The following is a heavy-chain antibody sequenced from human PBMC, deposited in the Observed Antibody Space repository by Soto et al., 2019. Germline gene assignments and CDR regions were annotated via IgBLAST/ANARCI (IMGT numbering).Heavy chain of an antibody. CDR2: IYYSGST. D-gene: IGHD3-10*01. CDR1: GGSISSSSYY. J-gene: IGHJ3*02. Sequence: SETLSLTCTVSGGSISSSSYYWGWIRQPPGKGLEWIGSIYYSGSTYYNPSLKSRVTISVDTSKNQFSLKLSSVTAADTAVYYCARRITMVRGVIYAFDIWGQGTMVTVSS. V-gene: IGHV4-39*01. CDR3: ARRITMVRGVIYAFDI.